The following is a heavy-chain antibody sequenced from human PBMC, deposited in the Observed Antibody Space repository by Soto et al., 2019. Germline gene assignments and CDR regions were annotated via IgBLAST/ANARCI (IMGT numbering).Heavy chain of an antibody. Sequence: QVQLVESGGGVVQPGRSLRLSCAASGFTFSSYGMHWVRQAPGKGLEGVAVISYDGSNKYYADSVKGRFTISRDNSKNTLYLQMNSLRAEDTAVYYCAKDNTAMVTRGMDVWGQGTTVTVSS. CDR1: GFTFSSYG. V-gene: IGHV3-30*18. CDR3: AKDNTAMVTRGMDV. CDR2: ISYDGSNK. D-gene: IGHD5-18*01. J-gene: IGHJ6*02.